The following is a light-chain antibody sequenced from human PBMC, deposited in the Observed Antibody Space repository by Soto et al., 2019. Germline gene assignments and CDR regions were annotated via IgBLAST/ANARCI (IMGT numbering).Light chain of an antibody. V-gene: IGKV1-5*03. CDR2: KAS. CDR1: QSISSW. J-gene: IGKJ1*01. Sequence: DIQMTQFPSTLSASVGDRVTITCRASQSISSWLAWYQQKPGKAPNLLIYKASSLEGGVPSRFSGSGSGTDFTLTINSLQPDDFATYYCQQYNSSPWTFGQGTKVEIK. CDR3: QQYNSSPWT.